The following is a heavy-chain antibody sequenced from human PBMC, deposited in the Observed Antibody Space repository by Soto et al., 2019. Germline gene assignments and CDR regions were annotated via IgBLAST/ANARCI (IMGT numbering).Heavy chain of an antibody. CDR1: GFTFSSYA. Sequence: QVQLVESGGGVVQPGRSLRLSCAASGFTFSSYAMHWVRQAPGKGLEWVAVISYDGSNKYYADSVKGRFTISRDNSKNTLYLQMNSLRAEDTAVYYCARDSHGMDVWGQRTTVTVSS. V-gene: IGHV3-30-3*01. J-gene: IGHJ6*02. CDR3: ARDSHGMDV. CDR2: ISYDGSNK.